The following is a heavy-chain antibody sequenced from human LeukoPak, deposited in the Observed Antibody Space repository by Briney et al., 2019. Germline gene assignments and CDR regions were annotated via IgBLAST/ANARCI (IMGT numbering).Heavy chain of an antibody. CDR3: ATDFVTTWYAG. CDR1: GFTFSNHD. J-gene: IGHJ4*02. Sequence: GGSLRLSCAASGFTFSNHDMTWIRQAPGKGLEWVSVISHSGVSTNYADSVKGRFTISRDNSKNTVYLQMNSLRVEDTAVYYCATDFVTTWYAGWGQGTLVTVSS. V-gene: IGHV3-23*01. D-gene: IGHD6-13*01. CDR2: ISHSGVST.